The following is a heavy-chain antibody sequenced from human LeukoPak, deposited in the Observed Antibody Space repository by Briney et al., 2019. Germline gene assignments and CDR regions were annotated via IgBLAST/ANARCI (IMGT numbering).Heavy chain of an antibody. CDR3: ARDLTRGYCGGGSCRLNWFDP. J-gene: IGHJ5*02. D-gene: IGHD2-15*01. V-gene: IGHV4-39*07. Sequence: SETLSLTSTVSGGSISSSSYYWGWIRQPPGKGLEWIGSIYYSGSTYYNPSLKSRVTISVDTSKNQFSLKLSPVTAADTAVYYCARDLTRGYCGGGSCRLNWFDPWGQGTLVTVSS. CDR2: IYYSGST. CDR1: GGSISSSSYY.